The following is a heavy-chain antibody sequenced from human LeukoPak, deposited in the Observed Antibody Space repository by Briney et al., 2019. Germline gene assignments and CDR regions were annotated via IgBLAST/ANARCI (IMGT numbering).Heavy chain of an antibody. J-gene: IGHJ4*02. CDR2: IKQDGSEK. CDR1: GFTFSSYG. V-gene: IGHV3-7*03. CDR3: ARDRAVQYNWNDVPGDY. Sequence: GGSLRLSCAASGFTFSSYGMHWVRQAPGKGLEWVANIKQDGSEKYYVDSVKGRFTISRDNAKNSLYLQMNSLRAEDTAVYYCARDRAVQYNWNDVPGDYWGQGTLVTVSS. D-gene: IGHD1-1*01.